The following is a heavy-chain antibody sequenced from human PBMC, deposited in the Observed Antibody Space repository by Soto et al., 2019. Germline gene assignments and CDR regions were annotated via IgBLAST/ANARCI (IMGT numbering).Heavy chain of an antibody. Sequence: EVQLLESGGGLVQPGGSLRLSCAASGFTFSSYAMSWVRQAPGKGLEWVSAISGSGGSTYYADSVKGRFTISRDNSKNTRSLQMNSLRAEDTAVYYCATLDSSGYITARARGAFDIWGQGTMVTVSS. CDR2: ISGSGGST. CDR3: ATLDSSGYITARARGAFDI. J-gene: IGHJ3*02. D-gene: IGHD3-22*01. CDR1: GFTFSSYA. V-gene: IGHV3-23*01.